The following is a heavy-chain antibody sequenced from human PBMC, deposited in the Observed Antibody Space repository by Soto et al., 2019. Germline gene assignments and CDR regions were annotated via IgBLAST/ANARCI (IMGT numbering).Heavy chain of an antibody. CDR2: ITSSSSTI. CDR3: ATYYGSGSYFPDHYYYGMDV. CDR1: GFTFSIYS. J-gene: IGHJ6*02. D-gene: IGHD3-10*01. V-gene: IGHV3-48*01. Sequence: GGSLKLSCATVGFTFSIYSMNWVHQAPGKGLELISYITSSSSTIYYADSVKGRFTISRENAKNSLYLQMNSLRAEDTAVYYCATYYGSGSYFPDHYYYGMDVWGQGTTVTVSS.